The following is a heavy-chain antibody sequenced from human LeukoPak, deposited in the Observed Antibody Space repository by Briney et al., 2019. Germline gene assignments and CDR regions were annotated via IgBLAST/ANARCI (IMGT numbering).Heavy chain of an antibody. J-gene: IGHJ6*02. CDR3: ARDLWVGYCSGGSCYDYYYYGMDV. CDR2: IYSGGST. D-gene: IGHD2-15*01. Sequence: PGGSLRLSCAASGFTVSSNYMSWVRQAPGKGLEWVSVIYSGGSTYYADSVKGRFTISRDNSKNTLYLQMNSLRAEDTAVYYCARDLWVGYCSGGSCYDYYYYGMDVWGQGTTVTVSS. V-gene: IGHV3-66*01. CDR1: GFTVSSNY.